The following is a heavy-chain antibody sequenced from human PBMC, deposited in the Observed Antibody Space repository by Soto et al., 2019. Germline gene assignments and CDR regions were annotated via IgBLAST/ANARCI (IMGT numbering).Heavy chain of an antibody. CDR1: GFTFDDYA. CDR2: INWNSGSI. CDR3: VKDESINWYSGHFRH. J-gene: IGHJ1*01. V-gene: IGHV3-9*01. D-gene: IGHD6-13*01. Sequence: SLRLSCAGSGFTFDDYAMHWVRQVPGKGLEWVSGINWNSGSIGYGDSVKGRFAISRDNAKNSLHLQMNSLIAEDTAFYYCVKDESINWYSGHFRHWGQGTLVTVSS.